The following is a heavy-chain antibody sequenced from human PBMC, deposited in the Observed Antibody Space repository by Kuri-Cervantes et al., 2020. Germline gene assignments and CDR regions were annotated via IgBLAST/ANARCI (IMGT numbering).Heavy chain of an antibody. Sequence: SCTVSGGSISSGGYYWSWIRQHPGKGLEWIGYIYYSGSTYYNPSLKSRVTISVDTSKNQFSLKLSSVTAADTAVYYCARLPRGVGVSWFEPVGITGIYWGQGTLVTVSS. J-gene: IGHJ4*02. CDR1: GGSISSGGYY. V-gene: IGHV4-31*02. CDR2: IYYSGST. CDR3: ARLPRGVGVSWFEPVGITGIY. D-gene: IGHD3-10*01.